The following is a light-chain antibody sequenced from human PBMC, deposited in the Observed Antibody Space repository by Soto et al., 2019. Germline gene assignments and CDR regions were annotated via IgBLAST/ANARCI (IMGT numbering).Light chain of an antibody. CDR2: DAS. V-gene: IGKV1-5*01. CDR1: QSISNW. CDR3: QQYNSYST. Sequence: DIQMTHSPSTLSASVGDRVTITCRASQSISNWLAWYQQKSGKAPKLLIYDASSLESGVPSRFSGSGSGTEFTLTISSLQPDDFATYYCQQYNSYSTFGQGTKVDIK. J-gene: IGKJ1*01.